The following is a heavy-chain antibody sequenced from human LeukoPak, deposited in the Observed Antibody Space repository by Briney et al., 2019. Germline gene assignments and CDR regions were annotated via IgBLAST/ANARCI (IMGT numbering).Heavy chain of an antibody. J-gene: IGHJ4*02. CDR1: GFTFSSFG. CDR2: LSYDGSNS. CDR3: GKDGSTVTLHDDD. Sequence: GRSLRLSCAASGFTFSSFGMHWVRQAPGKGLEWVAVLSYDGSNSYYADSVKGRFTISRDNSKNTLYLQMNSLRPEDTSVYHCGKDGSTVTLHDDDWGQGTLVTVSS. D-gene: IGHD4-17*01. V-gene: IGHV3-30*18.